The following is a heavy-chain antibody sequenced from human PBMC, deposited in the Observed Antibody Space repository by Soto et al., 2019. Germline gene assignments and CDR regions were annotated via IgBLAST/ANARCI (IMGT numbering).Heavy chain of an antibody. J-gene: IGHJ4*02. CDR2: ISYDGSNK. D-gene: IGHD2-2*01. Sequence: QVQLVESGGGVVQPGRSLRLSCAASGFTFSSYAMHWVRQAPGKGLEWLAVISYDGSNKYYADSVKGRFTISRDNSKNTLYLQMNSLRAEDTAVYYCAREPRDDIVVVPAAPLTNWGQGTLVTVSS. CDR3: AREPRDDIVVVPAAPLTN. V-gene: IGHV3-30-3*01. CDR1: GFTFSSYA.